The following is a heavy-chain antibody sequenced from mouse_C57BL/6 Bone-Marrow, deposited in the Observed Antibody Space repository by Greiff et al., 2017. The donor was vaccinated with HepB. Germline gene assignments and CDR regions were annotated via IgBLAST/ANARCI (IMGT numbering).Heavy chain of an antibody. V-gene: IGHV1-18*01. Sequence: VQLQQSGPELVKPGASVKIPCKASGYTFTDYNMDWVKQSHGKSLEWIGDINPNNGGTIYNQKFKGKATLTVDKSSSTAYMELRSLTSEDTAVYYCARGLITTVEGDDAMDYWGQGTAVTVSS. CDR3: ARGLITTVEGDDAMDY. CDR1: GYTFTDYN. J-gene: IGHJ4*01. CDR2: INPNNGGT. D-gene: IGHD1-1*01.